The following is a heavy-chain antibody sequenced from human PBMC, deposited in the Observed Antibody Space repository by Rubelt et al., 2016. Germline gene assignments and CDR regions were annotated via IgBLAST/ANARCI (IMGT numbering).Heavy chain of an antibody. V-gene: IGHV3-21*04. Sequence: EVQLVESGGGLVKPGGSLRLSCVASGFTFSNYSMNWVRQAPGKGLEWVARTNSDGRSTNYADSVKGRVTISRDNARNSLYLQMNSLRAEETAVYYCARGDGHTPTFDYWGQGTLVTVSS. D-gene: IGHD5-24*01. CDR1: GFTFSNYS. J-gene: IGHJ4*02. CDR2: TNSDGRST. CDR3: ARGDGHTPTFDY.